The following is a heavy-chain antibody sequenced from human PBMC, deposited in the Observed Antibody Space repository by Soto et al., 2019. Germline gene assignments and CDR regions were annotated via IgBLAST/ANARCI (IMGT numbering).Heavy chain of an antibody. Sequence: RASVKVSCKASGYTFTNNDINWVRQAPGEGLEWIGWMNTNTNTTDSAEVFEGRVSLTWDTSISTAYMQLNSLKIDDTAVYYCAREVVETSSLWLHPGGQGNLRTVS. CDR3: AREVVETSSLWLHP. V-gene: IGHV1-8*01. CDR2: MNTNTNTT. J-gene: IGHJ5*02. CDR1: GYTFTNND. D-gene: IGHD6-6*01.